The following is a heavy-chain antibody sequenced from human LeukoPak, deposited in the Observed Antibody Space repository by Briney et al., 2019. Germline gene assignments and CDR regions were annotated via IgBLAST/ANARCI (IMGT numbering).Heavy chain of an antibody. D-gene: IGHD4-17*01. V-gene: IGHV3-23*01. CDR3: ATTYGDYVFDY. CDR1: GFAFSSYA. J-gene: IGHJ4*02. Sequence: GGSLRLSCAASGFAFSSYAMSWVRQAPGEGLEWVSDISGSGGSTYYADSVKGRFTISRDNSKNTLYLQMNSLRAEDTAVYYCATTYGDYVFDYWGQGTLVTVSS. CDR2: ISGSGGST.